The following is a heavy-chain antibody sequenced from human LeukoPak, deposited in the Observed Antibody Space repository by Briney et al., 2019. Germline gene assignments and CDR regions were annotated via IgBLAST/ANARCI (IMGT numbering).Heavy chain of an antibody. D-gene: IGHD6-13*01. CDR3: ARVPYSSSWPGFDP. CDR2: IYHSGST. Sequence: SETLSLTCAVSGGSISSSNWWSWVCQPPGKGLEWIGEIYHSGSTNYNPSLKSRVTISVDKSKNQFSLKLSSVTAADTAVYYCARVPYSSSWPGFDPWGQGTLVTVSS. CDR1: GGSISSSNW. J-gene: IGHJ5*02. V-gene: IGHV4-4*02.